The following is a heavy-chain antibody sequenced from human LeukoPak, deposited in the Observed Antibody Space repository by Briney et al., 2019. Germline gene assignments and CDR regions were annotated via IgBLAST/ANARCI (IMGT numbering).Heavy chain of an antibody. CDR3: ARSIAVADDY. CDR2: INPSGGST. CDR1: GYTFTSYY. D-gene: IGHD6-19*01. Sequence: ASVKVSCKASGYTFTSYYMHWVRQAPGQGLEWMGIINPSGGSTSYAQKFQGRVTMTRDTSTSTVYMELSSLRSGDTAVFYCARSIAVADDYWGQGTLVTVSS. J-gene: IGHJ4*02. V-gene: IGHV1-46*01.